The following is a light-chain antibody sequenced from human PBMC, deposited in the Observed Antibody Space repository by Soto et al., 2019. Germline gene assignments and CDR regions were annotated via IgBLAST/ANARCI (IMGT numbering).Light chain of an antibody. Sequence: QAVVTQPPSASGTLGQTITISCSGSTSNIGTNTVNWFQHLPGSAPKLLIYTNDQRPSGVPDRFSGSRSGTSASLAISGLQSEDEADYYCATWDDSVYVFGTGTKVTVL. CDR2: TND. CDR1: TSNIGTNT. V-gene: IGLV1-44*01. CDR3: ATWDDSVYV. J-gene: IGLJ1*01.